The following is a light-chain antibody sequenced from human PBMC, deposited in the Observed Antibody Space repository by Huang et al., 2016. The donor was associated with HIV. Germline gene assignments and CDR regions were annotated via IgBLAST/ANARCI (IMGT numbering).Light chain of an antibody. CDR3: QQYNNFPWT. V-gene: IGKV1-5*03. CDR1: QSISTW. Sequence: DIQMTQSSSTLSASVGDRVTIACRARQSISTWLAWYQQKPGRAPNLLIYEASTLESGVPSRFSGGGSGTDFTLTISSLQPDDFATYYCQQYNNFPWTFGQGTKVEV. CDR2: EAS. J-gene: IGKJ1*01.